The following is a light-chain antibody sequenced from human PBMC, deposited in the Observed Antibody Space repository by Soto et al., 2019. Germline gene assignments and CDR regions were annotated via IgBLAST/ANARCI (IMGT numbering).Light chain of an antibody. CDR2: GAS. CDR3: QQYGSSPNT. Sequence: EIVLTQSPGTLSLSPGERATLSCRASQSVSSSYLAWYQQKPGQAPRLLIYGASSRATGIPDRFSGSGSGTDFTLTISRLEPADFAVYSCQQYGSSPNTFGQGTKLEIK. V-gene: IGKV3-20*01. CDR1: QSVSSSY. J-gene: IGKJ2*01.